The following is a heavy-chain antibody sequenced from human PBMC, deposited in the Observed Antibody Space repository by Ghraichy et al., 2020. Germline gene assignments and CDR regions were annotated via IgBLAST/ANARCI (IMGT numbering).Heavy chain of an antibody. CDR1: GFSISSDYY. CDR3: AREGEQPEWGIDY. V-gene: IGHV4-38-2*02. Sequence: SETLSLTCTVSGFSISSDYYYGCSRQPPGEGVEWIGSINHSGSTNYNPSLKSRVTISVDTSKNQFSLKLSSVTAADTAVYYCAREGEQPEWGIDYWGQGTLVTVSS. CDR2: INHSGST. J-gene: IGHJ4*02. D-gene: IGHD1-26*01.